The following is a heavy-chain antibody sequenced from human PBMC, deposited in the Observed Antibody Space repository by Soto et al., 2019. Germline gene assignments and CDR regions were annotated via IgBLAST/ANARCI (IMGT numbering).Heavy chain of an antibody. CDR3: ARGFYDSGSYYTQLDY. V-gene: IGHV4-59*01. CDR2: IYYSGST. J-gene: IGHJ4*02. CDR1: GGSISSYY. Sequence: PSETLSLTCTVSGGSISSYYWSWIRQPPGKGLEWIGYIYYSGSTNYNPSLKSRVTISVDTSKNQFSLKLSSVTAADTAVYYCARGFYDSGSYYTQLDYWGLGTLVTSPQ. D-gene: IGHD3-10*01.